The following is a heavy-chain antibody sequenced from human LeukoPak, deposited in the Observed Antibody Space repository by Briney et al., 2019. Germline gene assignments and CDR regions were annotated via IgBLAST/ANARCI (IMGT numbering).Heavy chain of an antibody. D-gene: IGHD3-10*01. V-gene: IGHV5-51*01. CDR2: IYPGDSDT. J-gene: IGHJ4*02. CDR3: ARPRYYGSGSYYEAVLVDFDY. CDR1: GYSFTSYW. Sequence: GESLKISCKGSGYSFTSYWIGWVRQIPGKGLEWMGIIYPGDSDTRYSPSFQGQVTISADKSISTAYLQWSSLKASDTAMYYCARPRYYGSGSYYEAVLVDFDYWGQGTLVTVSS.